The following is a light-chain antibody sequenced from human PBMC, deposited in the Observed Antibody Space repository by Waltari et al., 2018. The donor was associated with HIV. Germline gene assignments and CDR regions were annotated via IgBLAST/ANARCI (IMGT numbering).Light chain of an antibody. Sequence: DIQLTQSPSSLSASVGDRVTTPCRASQGISNYLAWYQQKPGKAPKLLIYASSTLQSGVPSRFSGSRSGTEFTLTISSLQPEDVATYYCQKYNTALTFGGGTRVEIK. V-gene: IGKV1-27*01. CDR3: QKYNTALT. J-gene: IGKJ4*01. CDR2: ASS. CDR1: QGISNY.